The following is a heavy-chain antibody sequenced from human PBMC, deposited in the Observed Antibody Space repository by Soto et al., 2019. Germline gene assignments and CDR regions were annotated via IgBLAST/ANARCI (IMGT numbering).Heavy chain of an antibody. D-gene: IGHD3-16*01. V-gene: IGHV1-69*02. CDR3: ASRLGDGLGV. J-gene: IGHJ6*02. Sequence: QVQLVQSGAEVKKPGSSVKVSCKASGGTFSSYTISWVRQAPGQGLEWMGRIIPILGIANYAQKFQGRVTITADKSTSTADIELSSLRSEDTAVYYCASRLGDGLGVWGQGTTVTVSS. CDR2: IIPILGIA. CDR1: GGTFSSYT.